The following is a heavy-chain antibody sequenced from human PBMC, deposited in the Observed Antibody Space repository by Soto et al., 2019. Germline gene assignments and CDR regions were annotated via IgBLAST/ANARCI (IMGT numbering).Heavy chain of an antibody. J-gene: IGHJ4*02. CDR1: GFTFRTFA. CDR2: ITGGGGNT. D-gene: IGHD1-26*01. CDR3: AKDLGIVGSTLQTGPIDY. V-gene: IGHV3-23*01. Sequence: EVQLLQSGGGLVQPGGSLRLSCAASGFTFRTFAMNWVRQAPGKRLEWVSFITGGGGNTFYADSVKGRFTISRDNAKNLLYPEMDSLGAGDTAIFYCAKDLGIVGSTLQTGPIDYWGQGALVTVSS.